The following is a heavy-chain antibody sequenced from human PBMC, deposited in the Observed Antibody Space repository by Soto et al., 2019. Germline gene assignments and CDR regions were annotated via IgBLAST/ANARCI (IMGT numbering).Heavy chain of an antibody. V-gene: IGHV1-18*01. CDR2: INGYNGNT. CDR1: GYIFSNFG. D-gene: IGHD6-13*01. Sequence: QVQLMQSGGEVKKPGASVKVSCKASGYIFSNFGVNWVRQAPGQGLEWMGWINGYNGNTNYAQKVQGRVTMTTDTSTSTVYMELRRLPSDDTAVYFCARGSSTVDFDHWGQGTLVTVSS. J-gene: IGHJ4*02. CDR3: ARGSSTVDFDH.